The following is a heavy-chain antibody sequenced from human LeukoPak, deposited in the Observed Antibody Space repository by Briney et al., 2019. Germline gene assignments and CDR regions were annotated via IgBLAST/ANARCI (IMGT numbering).Heavy chain of an antibody. V-gene: IGHV4-39*07. CDR3: ARGVARSSKFHFSYYFDY. D-gene: IGHD6-6*01. CDR2: IYHSGST. CDR1: GGSISSSSYY. Sequence: SETLALTCTVSGGSISSSSYYWGWIRQPPGKGLEWIGSIYHSGSTYYNPSLKSRVTISVDTSKNQFSLKLSSVTAADTAVYYCARGVARSSKFHFSYYFDYWGQGTLVTVSS. J-gene: IGHJ4*02.